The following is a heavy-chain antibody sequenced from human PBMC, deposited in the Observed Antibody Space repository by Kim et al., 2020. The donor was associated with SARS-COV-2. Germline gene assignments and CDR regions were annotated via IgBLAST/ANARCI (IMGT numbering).Heavy chain of an antibody. D-gene: IGHD6-13*01. V-gene: IGHV3-23*03. J-gene: IGHJ4*02. Sequence: YYADSVKGRFTISRDNSKNTLYLQMNSLRAEDTAVYYCAKDLVAAAGTGYWGQGTLVTVSS. CDR3: AKDLVAAAGTGY.